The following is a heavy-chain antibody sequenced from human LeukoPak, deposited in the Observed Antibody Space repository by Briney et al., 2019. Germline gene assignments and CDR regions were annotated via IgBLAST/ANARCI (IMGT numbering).Heavy chain of an antibody. CDR3: ARGPIGYYDFWSGYPDY. CDR1: GYTFTSYY. V-gene: IGHV1-46*01. J-gene: IGHJ4*02. D-gene: IGHD3-3*01. CDR2: INPSGGST. Sequence: ASVKVSCKASGYTFTSYYMYWVRQAPGQGLEWMGIINPSGGSTSYAQKFQGSVTMTRDTSTSTVYMELSSLRSEDTAVYYCARGPIGYYDFWSGYPDYWGQGTLVTVSS.